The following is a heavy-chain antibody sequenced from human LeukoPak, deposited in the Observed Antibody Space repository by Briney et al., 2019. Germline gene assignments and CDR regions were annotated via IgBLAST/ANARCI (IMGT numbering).Heavy chain of an antibody. D-gene: IGHD1-7*01. CDR2: INAGNGNT. CDR3: ARGYNWNYVPY. J-gene: IGHJ4*02. Sequence: ASVKVSCKASGYTFTSYAMHWVRQAPGQRLEWMGWINAGNGNTKYSQKFQGRVTITRDTSASTAYKELSSLRSEDTAVYYCARGYNWNYVPYWGQGTLVTVSS. CDR1: GYTFTSYA. V-gene: IGHV1-3*01.